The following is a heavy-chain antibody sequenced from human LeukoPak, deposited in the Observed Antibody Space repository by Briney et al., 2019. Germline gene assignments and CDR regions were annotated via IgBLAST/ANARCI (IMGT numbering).Heavy chain of an antibody. V-gene: IGHV3-23*01. D-gene: IGHD2-15*01. CDR1: GLSFGAHA. CDR3: AKDRGYYIDTGTINF. Sequence: GGSLRLSCAASGLSFGAHAMHWVRQAPGMGLEWVSGVGGGGQRTHYADSVKGRFTISRDNSKNTLYLQMNSLRAEDTAIYYCAKDRGYYIDTGTINFWGQGTLVTVSS. J-gene: IGHJ4*02. CDR2: VGGGGQRT.